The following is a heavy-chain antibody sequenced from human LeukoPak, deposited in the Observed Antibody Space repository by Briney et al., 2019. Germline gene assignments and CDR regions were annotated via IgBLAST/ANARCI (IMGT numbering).Heavy chain of an antibody. CDR3: AKETKVGENLYYFDY. CDR2: LSWHSGSI. Sequence: GGSLRLSCVASGFKFNDYAMHWVRQAPGKGLEWVSGLSWHSGSIGYADSVKGRFIISRDSAKNSLYLEMNSLRPEDSALYYCAKETKVGENLYYFDYWGRGTLVTVSS. D-gene: IGHD1-26*01. CDR1: GFKFNDYA. J-gene: IGHJ4*02. V-gene: IGHV3-9*01.